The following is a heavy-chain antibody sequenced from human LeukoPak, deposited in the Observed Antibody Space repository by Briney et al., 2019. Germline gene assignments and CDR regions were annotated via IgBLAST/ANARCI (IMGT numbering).Heavy chain of an antibody. V-gene: IGHV4-30-4*08. CDR3: ASFSYYYDSSGPDY. D-gene: IGHD3-22*01. CDR1: GFTFSDYY. J-gene: IGHJ4*02. CDR2: IYYSGST. Sequence: LRLSCAASGFTFSDYYMSWIRQPPGKGLEWIGYIYYSGSTYYNPSLKSRVTISVDTSKNQFSLKLSSVTAADTAVYYCASFSYYYDSSGPDYWGQGTLVTVSS.